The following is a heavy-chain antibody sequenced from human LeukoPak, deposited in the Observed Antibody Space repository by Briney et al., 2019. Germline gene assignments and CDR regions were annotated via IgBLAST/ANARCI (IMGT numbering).Heavy chain of an antibody. D-gene: IGHD6-13*01. CDR3: ARSYRIAAAGTDFDY. Sequence: SGPALVKPTQTLTLTSTFSGFSLSTSGMRVSWIRQPPGKALEWLARIDWDDDKFYSTSLKTRLTISKDTSKNQVVPTMTNMDPVDTATYYCARSYRIAAAGTDFDYWGQGTLVTVSS. J-gene: IGHJ4*02. V-gene: IGHV2-70*04. CDR2: IDWDDDK. CDR1: GFSLSTSGMR.